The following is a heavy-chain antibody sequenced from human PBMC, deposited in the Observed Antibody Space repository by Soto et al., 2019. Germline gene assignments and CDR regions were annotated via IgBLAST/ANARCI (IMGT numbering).Heavy chain of an antibody. CDR1: GYTFTSYA. V-gene: IGHV1-3*01. Sequence: ASVKVSCKASGYTFTSYAMHWVRQAPGQRLEWMGWINAGNGNTKYSQKFQGRVTVTRDISASTAYMELSSLRSEDTAVYYCARFRGSCYCFDYWGQGTLVTVSS. CDR3: ARFRGSCYCFDY. J-gene: IGHJ4*02. CDR2: INAGNGNT. D-gene: IGHD2-15*01.